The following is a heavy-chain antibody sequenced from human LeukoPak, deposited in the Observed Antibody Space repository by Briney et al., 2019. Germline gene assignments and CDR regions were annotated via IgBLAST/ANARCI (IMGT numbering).Heavy chain of an antibody. Sequence: GGSLRLSCAASGFILNIYTMHWVRQAPGKGLESVAAISADGGSTYYANSVKGRFAISRDSSRNTLYLQMGSLRAEDMSVYYCAREITGTFDSWGQGTLVTVSS. CDR2: ISADGGST. J-gene: IGHJ4*02. CDR3: AREITGTFDS. CDR1: GFILNIYT. V-gene: IGHV3-64*01. D-gene: IGHD4-17*01.